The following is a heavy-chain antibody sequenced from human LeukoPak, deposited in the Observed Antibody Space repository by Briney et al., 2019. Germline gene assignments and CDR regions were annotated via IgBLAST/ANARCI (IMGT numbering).Heavy chain of an antibody. CDR2: INPNSGGT. CDR3: ARAAGAARYEIGY. CDR1: GYTFTAYY. V-gene: IGHV1-2*02. D-gene: IGHD2-15*01. Sequence: ASVKVSCKASGYTFTAYYMHWVRQAPGQGLEWMGWINPNSGGTDYAQKFQGRVTMTRDTSISTAYMDLSSLTSDDTALYYCARAAGAARYEIGYWGQGTLVTVSS. J-gene: IGHJ4*02.